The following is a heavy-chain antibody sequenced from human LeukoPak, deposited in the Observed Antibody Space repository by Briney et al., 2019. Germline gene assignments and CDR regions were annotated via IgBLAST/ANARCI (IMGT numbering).Heavy chain of an antibody. Sequence: ASVKVSCKASGYTFTSYGISWVRQAPGQGLEWMGWISAYNGNTNYAQKLQGKVTMTTDTSTSTAYMELRSLRSDDTAVYYCARGRIAVAGLVNWFDPWAREPWSPSPQ. CDR1: GYTFTSYG. CDR2: ISAYNGNT. V-gene: IGHV1-18*01. D-gene: IGHD6-19*01. J-gene: IGHJ5*02. CDR3: ARGRIAVAGLVNWFDP.